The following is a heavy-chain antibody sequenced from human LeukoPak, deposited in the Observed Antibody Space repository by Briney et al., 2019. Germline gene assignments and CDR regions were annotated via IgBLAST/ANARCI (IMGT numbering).Heavy chain of an antibody. D-gene: IGHD6-13*01. CDR3: AILPGYSGGWYEVNY. CDR2: ISGSGGST. J-gene: IGHJ4*02. Sequence: GGSLRLSCAASGFTFSSYAMSWVRQAPGKGLEWVSGISGSGGSTYYADSVKGRFTISRDNSRNTLYLQMNGPRAEDTAVYYCAILPGYSGGWYEVNYWGQGTLVTVSS. V-gene: IGHV3-23*01. CDR1: GFTFSSYA.